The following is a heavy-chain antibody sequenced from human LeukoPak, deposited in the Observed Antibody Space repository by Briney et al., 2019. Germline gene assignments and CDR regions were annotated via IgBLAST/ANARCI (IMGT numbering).Heavy chain of an antibody. V-gene: IGHV3-30*18. CDR1: GFIFTTSV. CDR3: AKWDQYDSSGYNKAALDI. Sequence: PGGSLRLSCAASGFIFTTSVMHWVRQAPGKGLEWVAFISYDGDNKYYVDSVKGRFTISRDNSKGTLYLQMNSLTTEDTAVYYCAKWDQYDSSGYNKAALDIWGQGTMVTVSS. J-gene: IGHJ3*02. D-gene: IGHD3-22*01. CDR2: ISYDGDNK.